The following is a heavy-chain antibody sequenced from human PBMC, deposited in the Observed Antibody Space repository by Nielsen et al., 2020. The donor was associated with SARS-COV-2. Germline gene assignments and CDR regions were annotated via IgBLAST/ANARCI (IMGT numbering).Heavy chain of an antibody. CDR1: GFTFSSYA. CDR2: ISYDGSNK. CDR3: ARDRTVLRYFDWSRVYGMDV. Sequence: GESLKISCAASGFTFSSYAMHWVRQAPGKGLEWVAVISYDGSNKYYADSVKGRFTISRDNSKNTLYLQMNSLRAEDTAVYYCARDRTVLRYFDWSRVYGMDVWGQGPRSPSP. J-gene: IGHJ6*02. D-gene: IGHD3-9*01. V-gene: IGHV3-30*04.